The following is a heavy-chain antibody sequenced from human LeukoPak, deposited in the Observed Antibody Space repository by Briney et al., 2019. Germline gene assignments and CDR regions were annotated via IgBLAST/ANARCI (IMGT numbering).Heavy chain of an antibody. J-gene: IGHJ3*01. V-gene: IGHV3-48*03. Sequence: GGSLSLSCTVSGFTFSSYDMNWVRQAPGKGLEWVAYVRIDEKTIYYAHSVKGRFTISRDNAKNSLFLQMSSLRVDDTAVYYCVRESGAQGHHIFDLWGLGTLVTVSS. D-gene: IGHD2-15*01. CDR1: GFTFSSYD. CDR2: VRIDEKTI. CDR3: VRESGAQGHHIFDL.